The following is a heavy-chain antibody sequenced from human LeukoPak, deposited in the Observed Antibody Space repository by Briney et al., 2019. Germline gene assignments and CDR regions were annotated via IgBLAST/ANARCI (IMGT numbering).Heavy chain of an antibody. CDR3: ARGPMVRGVINIYYYYYGMDV. CDR2: IYYSGST. CDR1: GGSISSYY. Sequence: SETLSLTCTVSGGSISSYYWSWIRQPPGKGLEWIGYIYYSGSTNYNSSLKSRVTISVDTSKNQFSLKLSSVTAADTAVYYCARGPMVRGVINIYYYYYGMDVWGQGTTVTVSS. V-gene: IGHV4-59*12. J-gene: IGHJ6*02. D-gene: IGHD3-10*01.